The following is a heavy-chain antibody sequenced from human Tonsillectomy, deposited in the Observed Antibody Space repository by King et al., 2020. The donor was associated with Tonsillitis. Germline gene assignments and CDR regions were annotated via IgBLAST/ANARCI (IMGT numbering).Heavy chain of an antibody. J-gene: IGHJ4*02. Sequence: VQLQESGPGLVKPSQTLSLTCTVSGGSISSGGYYWSWIRQHPGKGLEWIGYIYYSGSTYYNPSLKSRVTISVDTSKNQFSLKLSSVTAADTAVYYCARDSDYGGNSHSGFDYWGQGNLVTVAS. CDR1: GGSISSGGYY. D-gene: IGHD4-23*01. CDR3: ARDSDYGGNSHSGFDY. CDR2: IYYSGST. V-gene: IGHV4-31*03.